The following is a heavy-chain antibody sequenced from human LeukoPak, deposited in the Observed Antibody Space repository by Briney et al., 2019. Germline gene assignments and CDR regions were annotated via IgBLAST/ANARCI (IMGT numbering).Heavy chain of an antibody. CDR1: GFTVSSNY. V-gene: IGHV3-53*01. CDR2: IYSGGST. D-gene: IGHD3-22*01. CDR3: ARDPKPLRYYYDST. J-gene: IGHJ5*02. Sequence: GGSLRLSCAASGFTVSSNYMSWVRQAPGKGLEWVSVIYSGGSTYYADSVKGRFTISRDNSKNTLYLQMNSLRAEDTAVYYCARDPKPLRYYYDSTWGQGALVTVSS.